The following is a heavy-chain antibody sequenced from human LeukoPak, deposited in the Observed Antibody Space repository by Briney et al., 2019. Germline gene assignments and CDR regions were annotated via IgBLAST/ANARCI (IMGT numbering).Heavy chain of an antibody. CDR2: ISGSGGST. CDR3: AKFLPNRLDFWSGYYTDVGY. CDR1: GLTVSSNY. D-gene: IGHD3-3*01. V-gene: IGHV3-23*01. J-gene: IGHJ4*02. Sequence: LAGGSLRLSCAASGLTVSSNYMSWVRQAPGKGLEWVSAISGSGGSTYYADSVKGRFTISRDNSKNTLYLQMNSLRAEDTAVYYCAKFLPNRLDFWSGYYTDVGYWGQGTLVTVSS.